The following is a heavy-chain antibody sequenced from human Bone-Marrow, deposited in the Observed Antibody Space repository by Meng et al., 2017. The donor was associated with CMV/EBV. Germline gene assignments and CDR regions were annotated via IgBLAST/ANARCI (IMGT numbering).Heavy chain of an antibody. Sequence: SGGYYWSWLRQHPGKGLEWIGYIYYSGSTYYNPSLKSRVTISVDTSKNQFSLKLSSVTAADTAVYYCARGALGVGYYYDSSGILDYWGQGTLVTVSS. D-gene: IGHD3-22*01. CDR2: IYYSGST. J-gene: IGHJ4*02. V-gene: IGHV4-31*02. CDR3: ARGALGVGYYYDSSGILDY. CDR1: SGGYY.